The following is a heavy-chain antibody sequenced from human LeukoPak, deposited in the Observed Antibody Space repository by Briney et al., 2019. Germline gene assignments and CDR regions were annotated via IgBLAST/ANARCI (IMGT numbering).Heavy chain of an antibody. CDR3: ARDTPENHAFDI. V-gene: IGHV4-59*01. J-gene: IGHJ3*02. Sequence: SETLSLTCTISGSSTGSSYWSWIRQPPEEGLEWIGYIYYSGTTNYNPSLKSRVTISIDTSKNQFSLKLSSVTAADTAVYYCARDTPENHAFDIWGQGTMVTVSS. CDR1: GSSTGSSY. CDR2: IYYSGTT.